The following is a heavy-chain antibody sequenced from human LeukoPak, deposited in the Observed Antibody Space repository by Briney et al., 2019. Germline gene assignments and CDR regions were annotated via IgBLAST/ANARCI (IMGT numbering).Heavy chain of an antibody. V-gene: IGHV3-23*01. Sequence: GGSLRLSCAASGFTFSSYAMSWVRQAPGKGLEWVSGISGSGDNTYYADSVKGRFTISRDNSKNTVYLQMNSLRAEDTANYYCAKRSTGYYFDSWGQGTLVTVSS. CDR1: GFTFSSYA. CDR3: AKRSTGYYFDS. D-gene: IGHD2-2*01. CDR2: ISGSGDNT. J-gene: IGHJ4*02.